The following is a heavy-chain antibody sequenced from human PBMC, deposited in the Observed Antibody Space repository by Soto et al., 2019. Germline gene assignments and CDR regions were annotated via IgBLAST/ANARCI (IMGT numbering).Heavy chain of an antibody. J-gene: IGHJ3*01. D-gene: IGHD2-8*02. CDR2: ILVDGRT. CDR3: AKATATGGGAFDF. CDR1: GFPCGSYD. V-gene: IGHV3-23*01. Sequence: GRSLRLSXAASGFPCGSYDMTWVRQAPGKGLEWVSTILVDGRTFYVDSVKGRFTISRDDSRNTVYLQMNSLTAGDTALYYCAKATATGGGAFDFCGQGTMVTVSS.